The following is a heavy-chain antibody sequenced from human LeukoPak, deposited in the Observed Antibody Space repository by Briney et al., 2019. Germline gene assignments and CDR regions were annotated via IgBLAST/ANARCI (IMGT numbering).Heavy chain of an antibody. CDR2: NYYSGST. CDR1: GGSISSYY. CDR3: ARLRSDSDAFDI. J-gene: IGHJ3*02. V-gene: IGHV4-59*01. Sequence: PSETLSLTCTVSGGSISSYYWSWIRQPPGKGLEWIGYNYYSGSTNYNPSLKSRVTISVDTSKNQFSLKLSSVTAADTAVYYCARLRSDSDAFDIWGQGTMVTVSS.